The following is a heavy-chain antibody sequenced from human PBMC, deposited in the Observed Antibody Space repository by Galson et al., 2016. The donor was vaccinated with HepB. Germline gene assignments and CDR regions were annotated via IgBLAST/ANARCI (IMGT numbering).Heavy chain of an antibody. CDR3: ATDVRGGASDI. V-gene: IGHV3-30*03. J-gene: IGHJ3*02. D-gene: IGHD3-16*01. CDR2: ISYDGRDK. CDR1: GFKFSDYA. Sequence: SLRLSCAVSGFKFSDYAMHWVRQAAGKGLECVAVISYDGRDKYYADSVKGRFAISRDNAQNSLYLQMRSLRAEDTAVYYCATDVRGGASDIWGQGTMVTVSS.